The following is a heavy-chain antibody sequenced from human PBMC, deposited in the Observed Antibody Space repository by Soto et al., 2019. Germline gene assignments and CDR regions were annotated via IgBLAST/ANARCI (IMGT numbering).Heavy chain of an antibody. CDR1: GFTFDYYA. V-gene: IGHV3-9*01. Sequence: EVQLVESGGGLVQPGRSLRLSCAASGFTSGFTFDYYAMHWVRQAPGKGLEWVSGISWNSGSIGYADSVKGRFTISGEDSKNTLYLQMNSLKTEDTAVYYCWGTSRVVVAATLDNWFDPWGQGTLVTVSS. CDR2: ISWNSGSI. CDR3: WGTSRVVVAATLDNWFDP. J-gene: IGHJ5*02. D-gene: IGHD2-15*01.